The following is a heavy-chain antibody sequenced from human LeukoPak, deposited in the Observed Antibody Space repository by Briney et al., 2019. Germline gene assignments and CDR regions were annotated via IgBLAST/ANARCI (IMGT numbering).Heavy chain of an antibody. CDR3: AKLSYYYDSSGYSRDAFDI. D-gene: IGHD3-22*01. V-gene: IGHV1-18*01. CDR2: ISAYNGNT. J-gene: IGHJ3*02. CDR1: GYTFTSYG. Sequence: GASVKVSCKASGYTFTSYGISWVRQAPGQGLEWMGWISAYNGNTNYAQKLQGRVTMTTDTSTSTAYMELRSLRSDDTAVYYCAKLSYYYDSSGYSRDAFDIWGQGTMVTVSS.